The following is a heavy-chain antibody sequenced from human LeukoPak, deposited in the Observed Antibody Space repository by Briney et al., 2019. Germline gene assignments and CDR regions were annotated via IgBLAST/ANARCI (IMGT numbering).Heavy chain of an antibody. CDR2: ISAYNGNT. V-gene: IGHV1-18*01. CDR3: AREGRRIAAAGTEFYYYYYYYMDV. CDR1: GGTFGSYA. D-gene: IGHD6-13*01. J-gene: IGHJ6*03. Sequence: ASVKVSCKASGGTFGSYAISWVRQAPGQGLEWMGWISAYNGNTNYAQKLQGRVTMTTDTSTSTAYMELRSLRSDDTAVYYCAREGRRIAAAGTEFYYYYYYYMDVWGKGTTVTVSS.